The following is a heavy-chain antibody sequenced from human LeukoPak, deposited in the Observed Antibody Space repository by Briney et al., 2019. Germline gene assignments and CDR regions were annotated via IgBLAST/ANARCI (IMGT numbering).Heavy chain of an antibody. J-gene: IGHJ5*02. CDR1: GGSISSYY. D-gene: IGHD6-13*01. CDR2: IYTSGST. V-gene: IGHV4-4*07. CDR3: ARHVRVAAAPQHWFDP. Sequence: SETLSLTCTVSGGSISSYYWSWIRQPAGKGLEWIGRIYTSGSTNYTPSLKSRVTISVDTSKNQFSLKLSSVTAADTAVYYCARHVRVAAAPQHWFDPWGQGTLVTVSS.